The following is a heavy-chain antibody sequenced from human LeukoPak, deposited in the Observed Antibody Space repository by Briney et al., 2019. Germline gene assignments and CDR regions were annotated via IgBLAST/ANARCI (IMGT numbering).Heavy chain of an antibody. D-gene: IGHD3-22*01. CDR3: ARELDRSGYYYSYFQH. CDR2: IKGDGSEK. CDR1: EFTFSTCW. Sequence: QPGGSLRLSCAAPEFTFSTCWMSWVRQAPGKGLEWVANIKGDGSEKNYVDSVKGRFTISRDNAKNSVFLQMNSLRAEDTAVYHCARELDRSGYYYSYFQHRGQGTLVTVSS. J-gene: IGHJ1*01. V-gene: IGHV3-7*01.